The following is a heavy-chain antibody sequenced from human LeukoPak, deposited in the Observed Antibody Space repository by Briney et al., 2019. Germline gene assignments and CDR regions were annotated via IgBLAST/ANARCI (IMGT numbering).Heavy chain of an antibody. D-gene: IGHD5-18*01. CDR1: GFTFSSYA. CDR3: ANHSDTAMVYAY. V-gene: IGHV3-23*01. Sequence: GGSLRLSCAASGFTFSSYAMSWVRQAPGEGLEWVSGISGSGSSTYYADSVKGRFTISRDNSKNTLNLQMNSLRAEDTAVYYCANHSDTAMVYAYWGQGTLVTVSS. J-gene: IGHJ4*02. CDR2: ISGSGSST.